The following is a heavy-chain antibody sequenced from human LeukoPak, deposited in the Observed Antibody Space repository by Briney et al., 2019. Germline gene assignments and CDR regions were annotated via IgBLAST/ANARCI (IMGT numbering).Heavy chain of an antibody. Sequence: GESLKISCKGSGYSFTSYWIGWVRQMPGKGLEWMGIIYPGDSDTRYSPSFQGQVTISADKSISTAYLQWSSLKASDTAMYYCASSSVVAPPYGYYYGMDVWGQGTTVTVSS. CDR3: ASSSVVAPPYGYYYGMDV. CDR2: IYPGDSDT. CDR1: GYSFTSYW. D-gene: IGHD2-21*01. V-gene: IGHV5-51*01. J-gene: IGHJ6*02.